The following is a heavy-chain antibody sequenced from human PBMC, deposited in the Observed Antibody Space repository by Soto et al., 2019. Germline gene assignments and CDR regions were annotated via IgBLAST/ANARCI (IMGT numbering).Heavy chain of an antibody. CDR2: IESDGSST. D-gene: IGHD3-16*01. J-gene: IGHJ6*03. CDR3: ARGGLRAYYMDV. Sequence: EVQLVESGGHLVQPGGSLRLSCAASGFTFTTYWMHWVRQATGKGLVWVSRIESDGSSTNYADSVKGRFTISRDNAKNTLYLQMNSLGAEDTAVYYCARGGLRAYYMDVWGKGTTVTVSS. CDR1: GFTFTTYW. V-gene: IGHV3-74*01.